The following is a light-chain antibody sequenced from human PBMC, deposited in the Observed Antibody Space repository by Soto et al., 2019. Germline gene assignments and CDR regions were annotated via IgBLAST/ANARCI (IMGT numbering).Light chain of an antibody. CDR1: SSDVGGYNY. CDR2: EVS. J-gene: IGLJ1*01. CDR3: SSYTSSSRYV. V-gene: IGLV2-14*01. Sequence: QSVLTQPASVSGSPRPSITISCTGTSSDVGGYNYVSWYQQRPGKAPKLMIYEVSNRPSGVSNRFSGSKSDNTASLTISGLQAEDEADYYCSSYTSSSRYVFGTGTKLPVL.